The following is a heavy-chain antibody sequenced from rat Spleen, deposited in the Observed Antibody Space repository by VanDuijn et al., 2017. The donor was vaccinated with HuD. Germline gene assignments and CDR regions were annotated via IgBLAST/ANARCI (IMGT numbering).Heavy chain of an antibody. D-gene: IGHD1-2*01. CDR1: GFTFNDYW. CDR3: GKDMNYYSTYPFYVMGA. J-gene: IGHJ4*01. V-gene: IGHV5-58*01. CDR2: ITNGGGRT. Sequence: EVQLVESGGGLVQPGRSLKLSCAASGFTFNDYWMTWIRQAPGKGLEWIASITNGGGRTYYPDSVKGRFTISRDNAENTVYLQMHSLRSEDTATYYCGKDMNYYSTYPFYVMGAWGQGASVTVSS.